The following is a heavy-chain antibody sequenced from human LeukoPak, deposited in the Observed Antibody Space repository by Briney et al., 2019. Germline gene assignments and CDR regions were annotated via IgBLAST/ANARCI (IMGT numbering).Heavy chain of an antibody. D-gene: IGHD3-22*01. Sequence: ASVKVSCKASGYTFTTYAMNWVRQAPGQGLEWMGWINTNTGNPTSAQGFTGRFVFSLDTSVSTAYLQISSLKAEDTAVYYCARGRHYYDSSGYYGRFDYWGQGTLVTVSS. CDR3: ARGRHYYDSSGYYGRFDY. CDR1: GYTFTTYA. J-gene: IGHJ4*02. CDR2: INTNTGNP. V-gene: IGHV7-4-1*02.